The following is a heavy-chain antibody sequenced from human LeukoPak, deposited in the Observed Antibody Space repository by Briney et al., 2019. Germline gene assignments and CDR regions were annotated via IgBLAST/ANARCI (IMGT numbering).Heavy chain of an antibody. CDR3: ARVRGIVVVPAASNYFDY. Sequence: ASVKVSCKASGYLFISHGLTWVRQAPGQGLEWMGWISTYSANATYAQNFQGRVTMTTDTSTETAYLELSSLRSDDTAVYYCARVRGIVVVPAASNYFDYWGQGTLVTVSS. V-gene: IGHV1-18*01. CDR1: GYLFISHG. CDR2: ISTYSANA. J-gene: IGHJ4*02. D-gene: IGHD2-2*01.